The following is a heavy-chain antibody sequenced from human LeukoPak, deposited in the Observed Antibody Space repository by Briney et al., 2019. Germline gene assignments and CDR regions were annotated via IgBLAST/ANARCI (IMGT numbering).Heavy chain of an antibody. CDR1: GGSFSGYY. CDR3: ARDPTTRFYFDY. Sequence: PSETLSLTCAVYGGSFSGYYWSWIRQPPGKGLEWIGEINHSGSTNYNPSLKSRVTISVDTSKNQFSLRLSSVTAADTAVYYCARDPTTRFYFDYWGQGTLVTVSS. D-gene: IGHD1-26*01. CDR2: INHSGST. V-gene: IGHV4-34*01. J-gene: IGHJ4*02.